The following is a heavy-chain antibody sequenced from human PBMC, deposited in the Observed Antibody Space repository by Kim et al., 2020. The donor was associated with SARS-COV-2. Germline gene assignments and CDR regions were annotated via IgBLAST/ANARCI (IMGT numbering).Heavy chain of an antibody. Sequence: ASVKVSCKASGYTFTSYAVHWVRQAPGQRLEFLGWINPGNGNTKYAQSIQGRAAFTRDTPASTVYMELNSLRSEETAVYFCARWSVAMDVWGQGTTVTVSS. J-gene: IGHJ6*02. CDR2: INPGNGNT. V-gene: IGHV1-3*01. CDR3: ARWSVAMDV. CDR1: GYTFTSYA.